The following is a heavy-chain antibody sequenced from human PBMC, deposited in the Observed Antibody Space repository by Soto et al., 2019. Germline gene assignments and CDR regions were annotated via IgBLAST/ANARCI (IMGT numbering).Heavy chain of an antibody. D-gene: IGHD2-2*02. CDR2: IDPSDSYT. CDR1: GYSFTSYW. V-gene: IGHV5-10-1*01. Sequence: GESLKISCKGPGYSFTSYWISWVRQMPGKGLEWMGRIDPSDSYTNYSPSFQGHVTISADKSISTAYLQWSSLKASDTAMYYCARLSIVVPAAIGGMDVWGQGTTVTVSS. J-gene: IGHJ6*02. CDR3: ARLSIVVPAAIGGMDV.